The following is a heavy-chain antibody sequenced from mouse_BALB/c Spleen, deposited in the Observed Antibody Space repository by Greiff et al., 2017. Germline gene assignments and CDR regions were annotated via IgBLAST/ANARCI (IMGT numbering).Heavy chain of an antibody. CDR3: ARVGSPMVTTRGLAY. V-gene: IGHV5-4*02. CDR2: ISDGGSYT. CDR1: GFTISDYY. D-gene: IGHD2-2*01. J-gene: IGHJ3*01. Sequence: EVNVVESGGGLVKPGGSLKLSCAASGFTISDYYMYWVRQTPEKRLEWVATISDGGSYTYYPDSVKGRFTISRDNAKNNLYLQMSSLKSEDTAMYYCARVGSPMVTTRGLAYWGQGTLVTVSA.